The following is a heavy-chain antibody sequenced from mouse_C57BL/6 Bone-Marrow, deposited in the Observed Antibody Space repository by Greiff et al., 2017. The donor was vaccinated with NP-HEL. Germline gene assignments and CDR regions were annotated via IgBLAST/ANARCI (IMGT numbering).Heavy chain of an antibody. V-gene: IGHV5-6*02. Sequence: EVNVVESGGDLVKPGGSLKLSCAASGFTFSSYGMSWVRQTPDKRLEWVATISSGGSYTYYPDSVKGRITISRDNAKNTLYLQMSSLKSEDTAMYYCARRVMVTTGFAYWGQGTLVTVSA. CDR2: ISSGGSYT. CDR3: ARRVMVTTGFAY. D-gene: IGHD2-2*01. CDR1: GFTFSSYG. J-gene: IGHJ3*01.